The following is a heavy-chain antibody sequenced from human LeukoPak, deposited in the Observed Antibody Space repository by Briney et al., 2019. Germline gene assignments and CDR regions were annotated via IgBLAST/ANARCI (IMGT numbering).Heavy chain of an antibody. D-gene: IGHD5-18*01. CDR1: GGTFSSYA. J-gene: IGHJ4*02. Sequence: ASVKVFCKASGGTFSSYAISWMRQAPGQGLEWMTVIIPIFGTTNYAQKFQGRDTITADKSTSTAYMDLSSLRSEDTAVYYCARGPDTATPFDYWGQGTLVTVSS. CDR2: IIPIFGTT. V-gene: IGHV1-69*06. CDR3: ARGPDTATPFDY.